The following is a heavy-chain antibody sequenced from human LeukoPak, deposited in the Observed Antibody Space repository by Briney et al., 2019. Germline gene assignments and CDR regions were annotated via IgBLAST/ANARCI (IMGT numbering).Heavy chain of an antibody. J-gene: IGHJ4*02. V-gene: IGHV3-48*03. CDR3: PRYGRYSDY. D-gene: IGHD3-9*01. Sequence: GRSPRLSCAASGFTFSTYEMNWVRQAPGKRLEWISYINSVASPIYYADSVKGRFTVSRDNAKKSLHLHMNRQRPDDAAVYYCPRYGRYSDYWGRGTPVTVSS. CDR2: INSVASPI. CDR1: GFTFSTYE.